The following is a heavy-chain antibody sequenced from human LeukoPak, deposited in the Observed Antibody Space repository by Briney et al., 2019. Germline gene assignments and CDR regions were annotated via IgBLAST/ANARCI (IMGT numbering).Heavy chain of an antibody. D-gene: IGHD3-3*01. Sequence: PSGTLSLTCAVSGGSISSSNWWSWVRQPPGKGLEWIGEINHSGSTNYNPSLKSRVTISVDTSKNQFSLKLSSVTAADTAVYYCARGTPMTIFGVVYHSRFDYWGQGTLVTVSS. V-gene: IGHV4-4*02. CDR3: ARGTPMTIFGVVYHSRFDY. CDR1: GGSISSSNW. J-gene: IGHJ4*02. CDR2: INHSGST.